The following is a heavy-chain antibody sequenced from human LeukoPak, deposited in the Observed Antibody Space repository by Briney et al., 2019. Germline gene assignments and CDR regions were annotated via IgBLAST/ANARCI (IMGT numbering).Heavy chain of an antibody. CDR3: AREARAVAGGAFDI. Sequence: GGSLRLSCAASGFTFSSYSMNWVRQAPGKGLEWVSSISSSSYIYYADSVKGRFTISRDNAKNSLYLQMNSLRAEDTAVYYCAREARAVAGGAFDIWGQGTMVTVST. CDR2: ISSSSYI. D-gene: IGHD6-19*01. CDR1: GFTFSSYS. V-gene: IGHV3-21*01. J-gene: IGHJ3*02.